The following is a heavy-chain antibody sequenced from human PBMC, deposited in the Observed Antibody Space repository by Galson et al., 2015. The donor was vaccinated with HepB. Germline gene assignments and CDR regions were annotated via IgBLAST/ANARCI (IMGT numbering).Heavy chain of an antibody. CDR3: ARGDSYSSGWYMKH. CDR2: ISVGSTNYR. Sequence: SLRLSCAAPGFSFPDHYMTWIRQAPGKGLEWVSDISVGSTNYRNYADSVKGRFTIPRDNTKNSLDLQMDNLRVEDTGVYYCARGDSYSSGWYMKHWGPGTLVTVSS. V-gene: IGHV3-11*06. D-gene: IGHD6-19*01. CDR1: GFSFPDHY. J-gene: IGHJ4*02.